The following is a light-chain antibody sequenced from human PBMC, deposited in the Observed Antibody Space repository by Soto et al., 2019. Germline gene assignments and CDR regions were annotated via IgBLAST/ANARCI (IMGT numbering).Light chain of an antibody. V-gene: IGKV1-5*01. CDR3: QQYYSWPRT. Sequence: IQMTQSPSTLSASVGDRATITCRASQRITTWFAWYQQKPGQAPRLLIYDASILDSGVPSRLSGSGSGTEFTLTISGLQSGDFAAYYCQQYYSWPRTFGQGTRVDIK. CDR1: QRITTW. J-gene: IGKJ1*01. CDR2: DAS.